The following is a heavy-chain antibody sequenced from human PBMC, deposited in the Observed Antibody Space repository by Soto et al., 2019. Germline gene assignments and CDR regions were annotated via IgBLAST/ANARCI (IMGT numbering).Heavy chain of an antibody. D-gene: IGHD3-10*01. J-gene: IGHJ3*02. CDR2: ISWNSGSI. V-gene: IGHV3-9*01. CDR3: AKDTYYYGSGDAFDI. Sequence: GGSLSLSCAASGFTFDDYAMHWVRQAPGKGLEWVSGISWNSGSIGYADSVKGRFTISRDNAKNSLYLQMNSLRAEDTALYYCAKDTYYYGSGDAFDIWGQGTMVTVSS. CDR1: GFTFDDYA.